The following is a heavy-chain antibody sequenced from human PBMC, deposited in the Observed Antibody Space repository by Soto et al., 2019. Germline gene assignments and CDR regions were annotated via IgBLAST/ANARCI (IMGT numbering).Heavy chain of an antibody. CDR3: ARGEGQLVFYYYYYGMDV. Sequence: PSATLSLTCAVYGGSFSGYYWSWIRQPPGKGLEWIGEINHSGSTNYNPSLKSRVTISVDTSKNQFSLKLSSVTAADTAVYYCARGEGQLVFYYYYYGMDVWGQGTTVTVS. J-gene: IGHJ6*02. CDR2: INHSGST. V-gene: IGHV4-34*01. CDR1: GGSFSGYY. D-gene: IGHD6-13*01.